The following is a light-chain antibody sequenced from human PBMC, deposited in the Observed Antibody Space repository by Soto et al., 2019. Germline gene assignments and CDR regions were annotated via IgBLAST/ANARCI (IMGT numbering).Light chain of an antibody. V-gene: IGKV3-20*01. CDR2: GAS. Sequence: ENVLTQSPGTLSLSPGERATLSCRASQSISSSYLDWYQQKPGQAPRLLTFGASSRATGIPDRFSGSGSGTDFTLTISRLEPEDFAVYYCQQFATSPYTFGQGTKLEIK. J-gene: IGKJ2*01. CDR3: QQFATSPYT. CDR1: QSISSSY.